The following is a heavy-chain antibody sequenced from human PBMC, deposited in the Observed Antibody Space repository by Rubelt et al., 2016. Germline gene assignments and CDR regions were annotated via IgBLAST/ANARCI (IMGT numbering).Heavy chain of an antibody. Sequence: EVQLLESGGGLVQPGGSLRLSCAASVLTLSSYAMSWVRQAPGKELEWVSGISGSGDSAYYADSVEGRFTVSRDNSKNTLYLQMNSLRAEDTDVYYCATTPPGVVADKGGAIFDYWGQGTLVTVSS. CDR1: VLTLSSYA. CDR3: ATTPPGVVADKGGAIFDY. CDR2: ISGSGDSA. D-gene: IGHD2-15*01. J-gene: IGHJ4*02. V-gene: IGHV3-23*01.